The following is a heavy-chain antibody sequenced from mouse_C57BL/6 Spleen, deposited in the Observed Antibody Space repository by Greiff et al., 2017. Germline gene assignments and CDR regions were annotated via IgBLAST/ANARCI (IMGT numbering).Heavy chain of an antibody. V-gene: IGHV1-15*01. CDR1: GYTFTDYE. D-gene: IGHD4-1*01. CDR2: IDPETGGT. Sequence: QVQLQQSGAELVRPGASVTLSCKASGYTFTDYEMHWVKQTPVHGLEWIGAIDPETGGTAYNQKFKGKAILTADKSSSTAYMELRSLTSEESAVYYCTRRGTWDDWYFDVWGTGTTVTVSS. CDR3: TRRGTWDDWYFDV. J-gene: IGHJ1*03.